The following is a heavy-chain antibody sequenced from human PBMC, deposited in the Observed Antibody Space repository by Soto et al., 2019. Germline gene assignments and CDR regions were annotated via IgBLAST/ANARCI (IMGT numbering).Heavy chain of an antibody. D-gene: IGHD3-16*01. CDR3: ERGRIRGSYSPRGYNWFDP. V-gene: IGHV4-31*03. J-gene: IGHJ5*02. Sequence: SETLSLTCTVSGGSISSGGYYWSWIRQHPGKGLEWIGYIYYSGSTYYNPSLKSRVTISVDTSKNQFSLKLSSVTAADTAVYYCERGRIRGSYSPRGYNWFDPWGQGTLVTVSS. CDR2: IYYSGST. CDR1: GGSISSGGYY.